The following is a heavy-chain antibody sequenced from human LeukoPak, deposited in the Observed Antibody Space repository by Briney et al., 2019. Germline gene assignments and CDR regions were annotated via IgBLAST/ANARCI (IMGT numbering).Heavy chain of an antibody. V-gene: IGHV4-59*01. CDR1: GGSMSSNY. J-gene: IGHJ4*02. Sequence: SETLSLTCTVSGGSMSSNYWSWIRQPPGKGLEWIGYIYYSGSTNYNPSLKSRVTISVDTSKNQFSLKLSSVTAADTAVYYCARSSVSSGYNFDYWGQGILVTVSS. D-gene: IGHD3-22*01. CDR3: ARSSVSSGYNFDY. CDR2: IYYSGST.